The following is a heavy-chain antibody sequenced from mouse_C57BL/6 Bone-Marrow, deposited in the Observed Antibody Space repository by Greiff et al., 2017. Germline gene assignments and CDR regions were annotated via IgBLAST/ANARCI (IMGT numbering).Heavy chain of an antibody. CDR2: IDPSDSYT. CDR3: ARGGDWFAY. CDR1: GYTFTSYW. V-gene: IGHV1-50*01. Sequence: QVQLQQPGAELVKPGASVKLSCKASGYTFTSYWMQWVKQRPGQGLEWIGEIDPSDSYTNYHQKFKGKATLTVDTSSSTAYMQLSSLTSEDSAVYYCARGGDWFAYWGQGTLVTVSA. J-gene: IGHJ3*01.